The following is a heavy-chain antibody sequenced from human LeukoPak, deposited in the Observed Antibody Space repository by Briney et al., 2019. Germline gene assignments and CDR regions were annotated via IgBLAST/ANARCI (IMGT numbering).Heavy chain of an antibody. CDR1: GFTFSDYY. V-gene: IGHV3-11*04. D-gene: IGHD3-22*01. Sequence: GSLRLSCAAAGFTFSDYYMSWIRQAPGKGLEWLSYISSSGSSRKYADSVQGRFTISRDNAQNSLYLQMNSLRPEDTAVYYCARDYDSSGYPYYFDYWGQGTLVTVSS. CDR3: ARDYDSSGYPYYFDY. CDR2: ISSSGSSR. J-gene: IGHJ4*02.